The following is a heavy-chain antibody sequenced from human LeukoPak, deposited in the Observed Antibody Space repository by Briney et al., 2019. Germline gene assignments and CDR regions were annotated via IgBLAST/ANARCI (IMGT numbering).Heavy chain of an antibody. CDR1: GGSISSYY. CDR3: ARGKPPYYGSAPQSDYYFDY. D-gene: IGHD3-10*01. CDR2: IYYSGST. J-gene: IGHJ4*02. V-gene: IGHV4-59*08. Sequence: SETLSLTCTVSGGSISSYYWSWIRQPPGKGLEWIGYIYYSGSTNYNSPLKSRVTISVDTSKNQFSLRLFSVTAADTAAYYCARGKPPYYGSAPQSDYYFDYWGQGTLVTVSS.